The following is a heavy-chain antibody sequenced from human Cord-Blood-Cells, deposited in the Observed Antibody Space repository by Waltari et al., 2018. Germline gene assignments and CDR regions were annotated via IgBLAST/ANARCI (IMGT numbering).Heavy chain of an antibody. CDR2: FDPEDGET. CDR1: GYTLTELS. D-gene: IGHD6-6*01. V-gene: IGHV1-24*01. CDR3: ATGLGSIAARLAFDY. Sequence: QVQLVQSGAEVKKPGASVQVSWNVFGYTLTELSMHSVRRAPGKGLEWMGCFDPEDGETIYSQKFQGKVTMTEDTSTDTAYMELSSLRSEDTAVYYCATGLGSIAARLAFDYWGQGTLVTVSS. J-gene: IGHJ4*02.